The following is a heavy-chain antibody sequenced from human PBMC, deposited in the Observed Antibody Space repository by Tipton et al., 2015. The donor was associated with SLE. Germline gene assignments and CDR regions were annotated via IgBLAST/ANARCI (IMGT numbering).Heavy chain of an antibody. Sequence: TLSLTCTVSGGSISSGSYYWSWIRQPAGKGLEWIGEINHKGTTRYNPSLRSRVTLSLDTSKNHFSLSLTSVAAADTAVYHCARSRSYYDSIGYWTSRTYMDVWGNGTTVTVSS. CDR2: INHKGTT. D-gene: IGHD3-22*01. CDR3: ARSRSYYDSIGYWTSRTYMDV. V-gene: IGHV4-61*09. CDR1: GGSISSGSYY. J-gene: IGHJ6*03.